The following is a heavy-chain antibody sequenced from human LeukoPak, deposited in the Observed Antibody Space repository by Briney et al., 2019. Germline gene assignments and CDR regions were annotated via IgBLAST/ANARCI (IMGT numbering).Heavy chain of an antibody. D-gene: IGHD3-22*01. V-gene: IGHV1-8*02. J-gene: IGHJ5*02. Sequence: ASVKVSCKASGYTFTSYGINWVRQATGQGLEWMGWMNPNSGNTGYAQKFQGRVTMTRNTSISTAYMELSSLRSEDTAVYYCARTYYYDSSPYDNWFDPWGQGTLVTVSS. CDR1: GYTFTSYG. CDR3: ARTYYYDSSPYDNWFDP. CDR2: MNPNSGNT.